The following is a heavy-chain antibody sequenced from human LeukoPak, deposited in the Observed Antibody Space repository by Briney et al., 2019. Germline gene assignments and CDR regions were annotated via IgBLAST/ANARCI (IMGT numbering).Heavy chain of an antibody. CDR1: GFTFSDYY. D-gene: IGHD6-13*01. CDR2: ISSSGSTI. V-gene: IGHV3-11*01. CDR3: ARDFLAAAATIDY. J-gene: IGHJ4*02. Sequence: GGSLRLFCAASGFTFSDYYMSWIRQAPGKGLEWVSYISSSGSTIYYADSVKGRFTISRDNAKNSLYLQMNSLRAEDTAVYYCARDFLAAAATIDYWGQGTLVTVSS.